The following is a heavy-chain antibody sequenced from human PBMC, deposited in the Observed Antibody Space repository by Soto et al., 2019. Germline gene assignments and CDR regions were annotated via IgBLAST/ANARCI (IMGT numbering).Heavy chain of an antibody. V-gene: IGHV4-30-2*06. CDR1: GVTMSYCGYS. Sequence: ASETLSLTFSVSGVTMSYCGYSLSRIRQSPGKGLEWLGYISHLQKNYYNPSFKSRLSLSIDTTRNTFSLSLSSMTAEDKAVYYCARGGGYDSFDFWGQGIQVTVYS. J-gene: IGHJ4*02. D-gene: IGHD2-15*01. CDR3: ARGGGYDSFDF. CDR2: ISHLQKN.